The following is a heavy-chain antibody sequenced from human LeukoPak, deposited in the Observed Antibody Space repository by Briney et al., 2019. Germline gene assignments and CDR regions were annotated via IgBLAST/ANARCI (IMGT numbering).Heavy chain of an antibody. V-gene: IGHV3-43*01. D-gene: IGHD1-26*01. CDR2: ISWDGGST. CDR3: AGGVQWELPSVDY. Sequence: PGGSLRLSCAASGFTFDDYTMHWVRQAPGKGLEWVSLISWDGGSTYYADSVKGRFTISRDNSKNTLYLQMNSLRAEDTAVYYCAGGVQWELPSVDYWGQGTLVTVSS. CDR1: GFTFDDYT. J-gene: IGHJ4*02.